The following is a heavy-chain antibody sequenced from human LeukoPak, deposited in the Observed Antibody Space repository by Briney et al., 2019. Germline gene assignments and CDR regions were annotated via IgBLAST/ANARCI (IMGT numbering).Heavy chain of an antibody. V-gene: IGHV3-21*01. CDR3: ARDQPYDIFGGLDY. CDR1: GFTFSSYS. J-gene: IGHJ4*02. D-gene: IGHD3-16*01. Sequence: GGSLRLSCAASGFTFSSYSMNWVRQAPGKGLEWVSSISSSSSNIYYADSVKGRFTISRDNAKNSLYLQMNSLRAEDTAVYYCARDQPYDIFGGLDYRGQGTLVTVSS. CDR2: ISSSSSNI.